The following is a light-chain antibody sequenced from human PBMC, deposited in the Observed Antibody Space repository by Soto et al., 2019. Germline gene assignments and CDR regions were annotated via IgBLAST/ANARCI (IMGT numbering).Light chain of an antibody. J-gene: IGKJ5*01. CDR1: QGISSW. V-gene: IGKV1D-12*01. CDR3: QQDNSFPLS. Sequence: DIQMTQSPSSVPASVADRVTITCRASQGISSWLAWYQQKPGKATKLLIYAASSLQSGVPSRFSGSGSGTDFTPATSSLQPEDFAPYECQQDNSFPLSCGHGTRLEIK. CDR2: AAS.